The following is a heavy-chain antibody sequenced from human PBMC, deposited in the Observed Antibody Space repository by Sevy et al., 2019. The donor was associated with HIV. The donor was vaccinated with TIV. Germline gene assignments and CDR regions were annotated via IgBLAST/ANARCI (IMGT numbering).Heavy chain of an antibody. CDR3: ARGYSSGIHYYYGMDV. CDR2: INHSGST. V-gene: IGHV4-34*01. J-gene: IGHJ6*02. CDR1: VGSFSGYY. D-gene: IGHD6-19*01. Sequence: SETLSLTCAVYVGSFSGYYWSWIRQPPGKGLEWIGEINHSGSTNYNPSLKSRVTISVDTSKNQFSLKLSSVTAADTAVYYCARGYSSGIHYYYGMDVWGQGTTVTVSS.